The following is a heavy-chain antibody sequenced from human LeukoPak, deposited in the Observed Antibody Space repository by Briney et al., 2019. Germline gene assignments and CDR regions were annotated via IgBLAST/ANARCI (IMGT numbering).Heavy chain of an antibody. J-gene: IGHJ4*02. Sequence: GGSLRLSCTASGFTFGDYAMSWVRQAPGKGLEWVGFIRSKAYGGTTEYAASVKGRFTISRDDSRSIAYLQMSSLKTEDTAVYYCTRACASCYFDYWGQGTLVTVSS. CDR1: GFTFGDYA. V-gene: IGHV3-49*04. D-gene: IGHD3-10*01. CDR2: IRSKAYGGTT. CDR3: TRACASCYFDY.